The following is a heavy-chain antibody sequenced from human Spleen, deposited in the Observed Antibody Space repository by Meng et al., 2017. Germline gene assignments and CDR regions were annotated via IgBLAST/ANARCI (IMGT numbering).Heavy chain of an antibody. J-gene: IGHJ4*01. CDR2: IYYSGST. D-gene: IGHD6-19*01. Sequence: QGQWQGWRPGMVRPSGTLSLTCTVSGGSINSGDYYWSWIRQHPGKGLEWIGYIYYSGSTYYNPSLKSLVTISVDPSKNQFSLMVSSVTAADTAVYYCASSGWYRGPNYFDYWGQGTLVTVSS. CDR1: GGSINSGDYY. V-gene: IGHV4-31*01. CDR3: ASSGWYRGPNYFDY.